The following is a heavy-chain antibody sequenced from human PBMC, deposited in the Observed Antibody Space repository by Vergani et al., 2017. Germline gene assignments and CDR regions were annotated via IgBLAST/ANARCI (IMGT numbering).Heavy chain of an antibody. CDR1: GFTFSSSE. J-gene: IGHJ5*02. D-gene: IGHD4-17*01. CDR2: ISSSGSTI. Sequence: EVQLVESGGGLVQPGGSLRLSCAASGFTFSSSEMNWVRQAPGKGLEWVSYISSSGSTIYYADSVKGRFTISRDNAKNSLYLQMNSLRAEDTAVYYCARDLRMTTVTAWGQGTLVTVSS. V-gene: IGHV3-48*03. CDR3: ARDLRMTTVTA.